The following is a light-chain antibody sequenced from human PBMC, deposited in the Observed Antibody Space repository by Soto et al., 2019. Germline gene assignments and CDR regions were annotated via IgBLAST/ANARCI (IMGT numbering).Light chain of an antibody. CDR2: GAS. V-gene: IGKV3-15*01. CDR1: QSVSSN. Sequence: EIVMTQSPATLSVSPGERATLSCRASQSVSSNLAWYQQKPGQAPRLLIYGASTRATGIPARFRGSGYGTEFTPTISRLQSEDIAVYYCQQYNNWTPLTFGGGTKVEIK. J-gene: IGKJ4*01. CDR3: QQYNNWTPLT.